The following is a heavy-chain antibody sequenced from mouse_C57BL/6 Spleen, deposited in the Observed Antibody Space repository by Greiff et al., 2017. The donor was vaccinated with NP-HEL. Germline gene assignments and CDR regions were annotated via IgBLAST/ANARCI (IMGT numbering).Heavy chain of an antibody. CDR1: GYTFTDYY. CDR2: INPYNGGN. CDR3: ARGGATGTTEAWFAY. J-gene: IGHJ3*01. Sequence: VQLQQSGPVLVKPGASVKMSCKASGYTFTDYYMNWVKQSHGKSLEWIGVINPYNGGNSSNQKFKGKATLTVDKYSSTAYMELYSLTSEDSAVYYCARGGATGTTEAWFAYWGQGTLVTVSA. D-gene: IGHD4-1*01. V-gene: IGHV1-19*01.